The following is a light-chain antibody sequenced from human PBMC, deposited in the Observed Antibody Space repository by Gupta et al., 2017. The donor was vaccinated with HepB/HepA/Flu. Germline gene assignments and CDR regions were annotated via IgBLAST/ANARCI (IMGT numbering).Light chain of an antibody. CDR1: QSVSSSY. J-gene: IGKJ4*01. Sequence: EIVLTQSIGTLFLSPGERAILPCRASQSVSSSYLAWYQQKPGQAPRLLIYGASSRATGIPDRFSGSGSGTDFTLTISRLEPDDFAVYYCQQYDSSPSTFGGGTKVEIK. CDR2: GAS. CDR3: QQYDSSPST. V-gene: IGKV3-20*01.